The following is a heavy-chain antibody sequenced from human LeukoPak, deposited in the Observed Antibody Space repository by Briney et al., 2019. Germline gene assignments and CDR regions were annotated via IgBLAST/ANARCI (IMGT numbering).Heavy chain of an antibody. CDR2: ISGSGGST. V-gene: IGHV3-23*01. CDR3: AKDIAQGYTFGSIEQDY. D-gene: IGHD5-18*01. CDR1: GFTFSSYA. Sequence: GGSLRLSWAASGFTFSSYAMSWVRQAPGKGLEWVSAISGSGGSTYYADSVKGRFTISRDNSKDTLSLQMNSLRAEDTAVYYCAKDIAQGYTFGSIEQDYWGQGTLVTVSS. J-gene: IGHJ4*02.